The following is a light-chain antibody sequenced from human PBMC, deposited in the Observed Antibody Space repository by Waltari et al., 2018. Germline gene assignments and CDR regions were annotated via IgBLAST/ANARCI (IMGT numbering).Light chain of an antibody. V-gene: IGLV2-14*01. Sequence: QSALTQPASVSGSPGQSITISCTGTSSDVGGYNYVSWYQQHPGKAPKLIIYEVNNRPSGVSNRFSGSKSGNTASLTISGLQAEDEADYYCSSYTSSSTLAVFGGGTKLTVL. CDR1: SSDVGGYNY. CDR3: SSYTSSSTLAV. CDR2: EVN. J-gene: IGLJ2*01.